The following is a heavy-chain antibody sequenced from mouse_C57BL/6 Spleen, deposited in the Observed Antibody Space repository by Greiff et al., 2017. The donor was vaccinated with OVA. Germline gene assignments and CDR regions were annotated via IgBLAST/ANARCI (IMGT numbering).Heavy chain of an antibody. CDR2: INPNNGGT. CDR3: ASLLYFDV. J-gene: IGHJ1*03. CDR1: GYTFTDYY. Sequence: EVQLQQSGPELVKPGASVKISCKASGYTFTDYYMNWVKQSHGKSLEWIGDINPNNGGTSYNQKFKGKATLTVDKSSSTAYMEHRSLTSEDSAVYYCASLLYFDVWGKGTTVTVSS. V-gene: IGHV1-26*01.